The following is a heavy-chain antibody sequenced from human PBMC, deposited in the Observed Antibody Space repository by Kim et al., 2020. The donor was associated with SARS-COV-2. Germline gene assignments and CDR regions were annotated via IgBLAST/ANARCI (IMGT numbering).Heavy chain of an antibody. J-gene: IGHJ4*02. D-gene: IGHD3-16*01. V-gene: IGHV1-18*01. CDR3: VRSTWGEVNDY. CDR2: INTKDGDT. Sequence: ASVKVSCKTSGYIFSIYGFSWVRQAPGQGLEWMGWINTKDGDTKYVQKFQDRVTMTTDSSTSTAYMELRSLKFDDTAVYYCVRSTWGEVNDYWGQGTLVT. CDR1: GYIFSIYG.